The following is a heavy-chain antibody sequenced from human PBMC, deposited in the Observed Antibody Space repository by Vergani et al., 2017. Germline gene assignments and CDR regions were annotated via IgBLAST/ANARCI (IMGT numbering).Heavy chain of an antibody. V-gene: IGHV1-3*01. CDR1: GYTFTSYA. J-gene: IGHJ5*02. CDR3: GRSTSSGWYDNWFDP. CDR2: INAGNGNT. D-gene: IGHD6-19*01. Sequence: QVQLVQSGAEVKKPGASVKVSCKASGYTFTSYAMHWVRQAPGQRLEWMGWINAGNGNTKYSQKFQGRVTITRDTSASTAYMELSSLRSEDTAVYYCGRSTSSGWYDNWFDPWGQGTLVTVSS.